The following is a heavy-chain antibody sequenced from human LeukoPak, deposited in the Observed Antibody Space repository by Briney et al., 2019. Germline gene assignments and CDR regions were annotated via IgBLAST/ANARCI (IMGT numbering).Heavy chain of an antibody. CDR2: IYPGDSDT. J-gene: IGHJ4*02. CDR1: GYSFTSYW. CDR3: ARLGRGVYCSSTSCYALPYYYGSGMAY. Sequence: GESLKISCKGSGYSFTSYWIGWVRQMPGKGLEWMGVIYPGDSDTRYSPSFQGQVTISADKSISTAYLQWSSLKASDTAMYYCARLGRGVYCSSTSCYALPYYYGSGMAYWGQGTLVTVSS. D-gene: IGHD2-2*01. V-gene: IGHV5-51*01.